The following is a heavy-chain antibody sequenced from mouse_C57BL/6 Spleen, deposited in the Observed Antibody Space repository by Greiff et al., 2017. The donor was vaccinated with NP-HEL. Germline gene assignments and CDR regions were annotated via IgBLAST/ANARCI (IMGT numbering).Heavy chain of an antibody. Sequence: QVQLQQSGPELVKPGASLKISCKASGYTFSSSWMNWVQQSPEKGLEWIGRIYPGDGATNYNGKFKGKATLTADKSSSTAYMQLSSLTSEDSAVYFCTRAYPSVWGTGTTVTVSS. CDR3: TRAYPSV. CDR1: GYTFSSSW. CDR2: IYPGDGAT. J-gene: IGHJ1*03. V-gene: IGHV1-82*01. D-gene: IGHD2-10*01.